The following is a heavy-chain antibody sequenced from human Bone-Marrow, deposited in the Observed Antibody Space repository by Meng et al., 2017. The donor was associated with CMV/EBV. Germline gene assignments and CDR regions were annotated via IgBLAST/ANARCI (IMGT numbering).Heavy chain of an antibody. CDR3: AREPGYPSHRDY. J-gene: IGHJ4*02. CDR2: IRSKAYGAIP. CDR1: GFAFGDYA. Sequence: GESLKISCTASGFAFGDYAISWVRQGPGNGLEWVGFIRSKAYGAIPDYAASVKGRFTVSREDSKSIAYLQMNSLNTEDTAVYYCAREPGYPSHRDYWGQGTLVTVSS. V-gene: IGHV3-49*04. D-gene: IGHD1-1*01.